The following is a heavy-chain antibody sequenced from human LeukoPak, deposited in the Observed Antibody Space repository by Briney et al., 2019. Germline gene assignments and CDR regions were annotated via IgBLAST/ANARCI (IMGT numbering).Heavy chain of an antibody. D-gene: IGHD2-8*01. CDR1: GFTFSNFW. V-gene: IGHV3-74*03. Sequence: QPGGSLRLSCVGSGFTFSNFWLHWVRQAPGEGLVWVSRVTNDGSGTVYADSVKGRFTVSRDNAKNTMYLQMDSLRAEDTAVYYCGRGSGWYCTDGVCYTGAFDYWGQGTLVTVSS. J-gene: IGHJ4*02. CDR2: VTNDGSGT. CDR3: GRGSGWYCTDGVCYTGAFDY.